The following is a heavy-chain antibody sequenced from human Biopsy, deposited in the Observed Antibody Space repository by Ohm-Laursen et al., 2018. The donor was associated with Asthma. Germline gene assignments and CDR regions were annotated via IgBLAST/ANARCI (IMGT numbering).Heavy chain of an antibody. J-gene: IGHJ4*02. CDR3: AKDRVAGRSYYFDY. Sequence: SLRLSCAAPGFNFHNYGMNWVRRAPGKGLEWVAQILFDGRKINYPDSVKGRFTISRDNSKDMVYLQMNSLRPEDTAVYYCAKDRVAGRSYYFDYWGQGSLVSVSS. CDR2: ILFDGRKI. CDR1: GFNFHNYG. D-gene: IGHD6-13*01. V-gene: IGHV3-30*18.